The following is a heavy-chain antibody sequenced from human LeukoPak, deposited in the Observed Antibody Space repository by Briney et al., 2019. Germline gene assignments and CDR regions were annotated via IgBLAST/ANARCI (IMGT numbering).Heavy chain of an antibody. D-gene: IGHD1-7*01. CDR2: IYYSGST. Sequence: SETLSLTCTVSGGSISSSSYYWGWIRQPPGKGLEWIGSIYYSGSTYYNPSLKSRVTISVDTSKNQFSLKLSSVTAADTAMYYCARGGELLNYLGQGTLVTVSS. V-gene: IGHV4-39*01. CDR1: GGSISSSSYY. CDR3: ARGGELLNY. J-gene: IGHJ4*02.